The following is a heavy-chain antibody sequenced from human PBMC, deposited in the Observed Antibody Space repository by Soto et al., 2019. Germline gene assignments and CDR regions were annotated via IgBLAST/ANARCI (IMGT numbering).Heavy chain of an antibody. J-gene: IGHJ6*02. CDR3: ARHSYRDLAARLRYYYYGMDV. CDR1: GYSFTSYW. Sequence: LGESLKISCKGSGYSFTSYWIGCVRQMPGKGLEWMGIIYPGDSDTRYSPSFQGQVTISADKSISTAYLQWSSLKASDTAMYYCARHSYRDLAARLRYYYYGMDVWGQGTTVTVSS. D-gene: IGHD6-6*01. CDR2: IYPGDSDT. V-gene: IGHV5-51*01.